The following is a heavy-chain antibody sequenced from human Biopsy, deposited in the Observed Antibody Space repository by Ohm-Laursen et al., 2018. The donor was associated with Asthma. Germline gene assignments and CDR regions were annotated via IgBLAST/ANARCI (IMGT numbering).Heavy chain of an antibody. Sequence: GSSVKVSCKISGYSLTDLSMHWVRQAPGQGPEWMGGHDHEEGGTVNARRFQGGVTMTEDTSTDTAYMELSSLSSDDTAVYYCASDFPKDYVRYNFQFWGQGTLVTVSS. D-gene: IGHD4-17*01. J-gene: IGHJ4*02. CDR3: ASDFPKDYVRYNFQF. V-gene: IGHV1-24*01. CDR1: GYSLTDLS. CDR2: HDHEEGGT.